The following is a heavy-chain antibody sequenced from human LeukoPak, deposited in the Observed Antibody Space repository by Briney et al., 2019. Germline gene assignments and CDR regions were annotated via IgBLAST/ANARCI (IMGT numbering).Heavy chain of an antibody. J-gene: IGHJ4*02. Sequence: GGSLRLSCAASGFTFSTHAMSWVRQAPGKGLEWVSAISGGGTGTYYAGSVKGRFTISRDNSKNTLYLQMKRLRAEDTAVYHCAKDSIAAAGNVNYFDYWGQGTLVTVSS. CDR2: ISGGGTGT. V-gene: IGHV3-23*01. CDR1: GFTFSTHA. D-gene: IGHD6-13*01. CDR3: AKDSIAAAGNVNYFDY.